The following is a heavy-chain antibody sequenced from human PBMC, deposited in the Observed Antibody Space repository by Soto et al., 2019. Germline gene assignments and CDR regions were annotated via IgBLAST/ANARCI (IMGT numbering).Heavy chain of an antibody. CDR2: INHSGST. J-gene: IGHJ4*02. CDR1: GGSFSGYY. V-gene: IGHV4-34*01. Sequence: QVQLQQWGAGLLKPSETLSLTCAVYGGSFSGYYWSWIRQPPGKGLEWIGEINHSGSTNYNPSLKSRVTISVDTSKNQFSLKLSSVTAADTAVYYCAGIAAAGHLVPDYWAREPWSPSPQ. CDR3: AGIAAAGHLVPDY. D-gene: IGHD6-13*01.